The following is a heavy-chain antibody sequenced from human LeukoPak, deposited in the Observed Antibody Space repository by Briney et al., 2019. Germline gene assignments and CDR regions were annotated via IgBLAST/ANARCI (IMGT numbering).Heavy chain of an antibody. CDR2: IYHSGST. J-gene: IGHJ4*02. Sequence: PSETLSLTCTVSGGSISSYYWGWIRQPPGKGLEWIGYIYHSGSTNYNPSLKSRVTISVDTSKNQFSLKLSSVTAADTAVYYCARRYCSGGSCYSSFDYWGQGTLVTVSS. V-gene: IGHV4-59*08. D-gene: IGHD2-15*01. CDR1: GGSISSYY. CDR3: ARRYCSGGSCYSSFDY.